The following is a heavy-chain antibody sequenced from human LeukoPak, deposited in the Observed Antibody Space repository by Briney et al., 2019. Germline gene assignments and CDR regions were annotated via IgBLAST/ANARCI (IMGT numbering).Heavy chain of an antibody. CDR1: GYTFTSYG. CDR3: AREKILAVYYHYMDV. D-gene: IGHD6-19*01. V-gene: IGHV1-18*01. Sequence: ASLKVSCKASGYTFTSYGISWVRQAPAHGLEWMGWISAYNGNTNYAQKLQGTVTVTTETSTSTVYMELRSLRSDDTAVYYCAREKILAVYYHYMDVWGKGTTVTVSS. CDR2: ISAYNGNT. J-gene: IGHJ6*03.